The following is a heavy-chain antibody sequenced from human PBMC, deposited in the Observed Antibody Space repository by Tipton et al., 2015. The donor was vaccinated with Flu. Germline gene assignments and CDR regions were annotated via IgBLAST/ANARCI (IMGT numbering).Heavy chain of an antibody. CDR1: GYTFTGYY. V-gene: IGHV1-2*02. J-gene: IGHJ4*02. CDR3: ARETGYSSSWYGY. CDR2: INPNSGGT. D-gene: IGHD6-13*01. Sequence: QVQLVQSGAEVKKPGASVKVSCKASGYTFTGYYMHWVRQAPGQGLEWMGWINPNSGGTNYAQKFQGRVTMTRDTSISTADMELSRLRSDDTAVYYGARETGYSSSWYGYWGQGTLVTVSS.